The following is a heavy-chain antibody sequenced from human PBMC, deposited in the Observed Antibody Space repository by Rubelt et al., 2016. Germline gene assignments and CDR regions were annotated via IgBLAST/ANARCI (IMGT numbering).Heavy chain of an antibody. V-gene: IGHV3-15*01. Sequence: EVQLVESGGGLVRPGGSLRLSCSASGINFNNAWMSWVRQAPGKGLEWVARIKRTTEDGTTDYAAPVKGRFSISRDDSKNTLNLDMHGLKTEDTAVYYCITDPGDWPDYWGQGTLVVVSS. CDR3: ITDPGDWPDY. D-gene: IGHD2-21*02. CDR2: IKRTTEDGTT. CDR1: GINFNNAW. J-gene: IGHJ4*02.